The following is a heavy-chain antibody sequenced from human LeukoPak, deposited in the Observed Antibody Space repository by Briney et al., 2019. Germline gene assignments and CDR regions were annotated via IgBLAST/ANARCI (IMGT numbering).Heavy chain of an antibody. CDR2: ISYDGGYK. D-gene: IGHD3-22*01. V-gene: IGHV3-30*04. CDR1: GFNFNTYA. Sequence: GGSLGLSCAASGFNFNTYAMHWVRQAPGKGLEWVAVISYDGGYKYYAHSVKGRFTISRDNSKNTLYLQMNSLRAEDTAVYYCAKASAMIVVVSKHFDYWGQGTLVTVSS. CDR3: AKASAMIVVVSKHFDY. J-gene: IGHJ4*02.